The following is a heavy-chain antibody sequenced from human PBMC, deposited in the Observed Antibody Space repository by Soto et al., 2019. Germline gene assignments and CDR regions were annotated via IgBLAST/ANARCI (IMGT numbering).Heavy chain of an antibody. Sequence: PGGSLRLSCAASGFTFSSYAMHWVRQAPGKGLEWVAVISYDGSNKYYADSVKGRFTISRDNSKNTLYLQMNSLRAEDTAVYYCAGEIPGIAAAGTYYYYGMDVWGKGTTVTVSS. J-gene: IGHJ6*04. CDR1: GFTFSSYA. V-gene: IGHV3-30-3*01. CDR3: AGEIPGIAAAGTYYYYGMDV. CDR2: ISYDGSNK. D-gene: IGHD6-13*01.